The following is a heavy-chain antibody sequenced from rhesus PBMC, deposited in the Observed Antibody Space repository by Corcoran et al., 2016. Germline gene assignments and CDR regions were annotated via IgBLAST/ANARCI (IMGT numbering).Heavy chain of an antibody. Sequence: QVQLVQSGAEVKKPGSSVKVSCKASGYTFTDYYMHWVRQAPRQGLEWMGWINPYNGNTKDAQKFQGRGTMTRDTSTSTAYMELSSLRSEDTAVYYCAREGSGSWNPYFDYWGQGVLVTVSS. CDR2: INPYNGNT. V-gene: IGHV1S2*01. CDR1: GYTFTDYY. J-gene: IGHJ4*01. D-gene: IGHD6-25*01. CDR3: AREGSGSWNPYFDY.